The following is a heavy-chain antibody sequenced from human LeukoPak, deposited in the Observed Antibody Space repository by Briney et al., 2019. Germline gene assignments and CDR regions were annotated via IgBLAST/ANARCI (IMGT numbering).Heavy chain of an antibody. CDR3: ARSKGGVRGIRPDWFDP. CDR1: GGTFSSNT. J-gene: IGHJ5*02. D-gene: IGHD3-10*01. CDR2: INPNSGGT. Sequence: ASVKVSCKASGGTFSSNTISWVRQAPGQGLEWMGWINPNSGGTNYAQKFQGRVTMTRDTSISTAYMELSRLRSDDTAVYYCARSKGGVRGIRPDWFDPWGQGTLVTVSS. V-gene: IGHV1-2*02.